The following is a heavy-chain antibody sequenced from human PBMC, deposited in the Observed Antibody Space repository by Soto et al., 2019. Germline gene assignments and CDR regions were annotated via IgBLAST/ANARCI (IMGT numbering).Heavy chain of an antibody. J-gene: IGHJ3*02. D-gene: IGHD2-15*01. V-gene: IGHV3-23*01. Sequence: EVQLLESGGGLVQPGGSLRLSCAASGFTFSSYAMSWVRQAPGKGLEWVSAISGSGGSTYYADSVKGRFTISRDNSKNTLYLQMNSLRAEDTAVYYCAKDAHNVVLVAATGDAFDIWGQGTMVTVSS. CDR2: ISGSGGST. CDR3: AKDAHNVVLVAATGDAFDI. CDR1: GFTFSSYA.